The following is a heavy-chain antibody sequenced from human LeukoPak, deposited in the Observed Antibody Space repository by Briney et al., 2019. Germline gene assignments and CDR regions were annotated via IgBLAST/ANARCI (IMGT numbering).Heavy chain of an antibody. CDR3: AKDDGGYCSRTSCGDAYDI. CDR2: ISPGGGTT. Sequence: PGGSLRLSCAVSGFAFGSEAMSWVRQSPARGLEWVASISPGGGTTYYADYVKGRFTISRDNSKNTLQLQMNSLRAEDTAVYYCAKDDGGYCSRTSCGDAYDIWGQGTMVTVSS. CDR1: GFAFGSEA. J-gene: IGHJ3*02. V-gene: IGHV3-23*01. D-gene: IGHD2-2*01.